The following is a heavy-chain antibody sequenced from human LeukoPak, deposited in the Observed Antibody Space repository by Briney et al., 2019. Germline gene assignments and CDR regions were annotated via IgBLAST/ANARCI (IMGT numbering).Heavy chain of an antibody. Sequence: PSETLSLTCAVYGGSFSGYYWSWIRQPPGKGLDWIGEINHSGSTNYNPSLKSRVTISVDTSKNQFSLKLSSVTAADTAVYYCARQYYYDSSGYRVGGYYFDYWGQGTLVTVSS. CDR2: INHSGST. V-gene: IGHV4-34*01. CDR3: ARQYYYDSSGYRVGGYYFDY. D-gene: IGHD3-22*01. CDR1: GGSFSGYY. J-gene: IGHJ4*02.